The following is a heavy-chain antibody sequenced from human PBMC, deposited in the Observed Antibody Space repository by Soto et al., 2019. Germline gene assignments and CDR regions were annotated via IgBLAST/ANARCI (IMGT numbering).Heavy chain of an antibody. V-gene: IGHV1-46*01. CDR3: ARGIRIAVDLFGMDV. CDR2: INLTADRT. CDR1: GYTFTNYF. Sequence: ASVKVSCKASGYTFTNYFIHWVRQAPGQGLEWMGIINLTADRTTYAQKFQGRVTMTRDTSTSTVYMDLTSLRSEDTAVYYCARGIRIAVDLFGMDVWGQGTTVTVSS. D-gene: IGHD6-19*01. J-gene: IGHJ6*02.